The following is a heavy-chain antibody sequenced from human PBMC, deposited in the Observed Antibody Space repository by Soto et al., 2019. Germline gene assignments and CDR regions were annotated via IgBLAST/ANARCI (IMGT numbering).Heavy chain of an antibody. Sequence: PSETLSLTCAVSGGSISSSNWWSWVRQPPGKGLEWIGEIFHSGSTDYNPSLKSRVTISVDKSKNQFSLKLSSVTAADTAVYYCAGSRDYYCYAMDVWGQGTTVTVSS. V-gene: IGHV4-4*02. CDR1: GGSISSSNW. J-gene: IGHJ6*02. CDR2: IFHSGST. CDR3: AGSRDYYCYAMDV.